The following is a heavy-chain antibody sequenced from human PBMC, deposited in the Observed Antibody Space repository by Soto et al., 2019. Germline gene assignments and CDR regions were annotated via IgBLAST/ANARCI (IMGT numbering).Heavy chain of an antibody. CDR3: ARQSGGSPKRYYYYMDV. CDR2: IGTAGDT. V-gene: IGHV3-13*01. D-gene: IGHD2-15*01. Sequence: VQLVESGGGLVQPGGSLRLSCAASGFTFSSYDMHWVRQATGKGLEWVSAIGTAGDTYYPGSVKGRFTISRENAKNSLYLQMNSLRAGDTAVYYCARQSGGSPKRYYYYMDVWGKGTTVTVSS. CDR1: GFTFSSYD. J-gene: IGHJ6*03.